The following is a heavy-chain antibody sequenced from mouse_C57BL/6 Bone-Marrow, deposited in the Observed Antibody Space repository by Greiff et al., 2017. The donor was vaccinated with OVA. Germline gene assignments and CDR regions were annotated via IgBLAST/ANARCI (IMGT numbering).Heavy chain of an antibody. Sequence: VKLQESGPGLVAPSQSLSITCTVSGFSLTSYAISWVRQPPGKGLEWLGVIWTGGGTNYNSALKSRLSISKDNSKSQVFLKMNSLQTDDTARYYCARNSDGYQVHYYFDYWGQGTTLTVSS. CDR1: GFSLTSYA. D-gene: IGHD2-3*01. J-gene: IGHJ2*01. CDR3: ARNSDGYQVHYYFDY. V-gene: IGHV2-9-1*01. CDR2: IWTGGGT.